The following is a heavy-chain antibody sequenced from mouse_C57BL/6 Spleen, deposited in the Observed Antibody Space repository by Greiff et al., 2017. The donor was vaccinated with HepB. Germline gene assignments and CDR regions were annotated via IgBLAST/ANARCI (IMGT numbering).Heavy chain of an antibody. CDR2: IDPETGGT. Sequence: QVHVKQSGAELVRPGASVTLSCKASGYTFTDYEMHWVKQTPVHGLEWIGAIDPETGGTAYNQKFKGKAILTADKSSSTAYMELRSLTSEDSAVYYCTRRGLWPRSFAYWGQGTLVTVSA. CDR3: TRRGLWPRSFAY. D-gene: IGHD1-1*02. J-gene: IGHJ3*01. V-gene: IGHV1-15*01. CDR1: GYTFTDYE.